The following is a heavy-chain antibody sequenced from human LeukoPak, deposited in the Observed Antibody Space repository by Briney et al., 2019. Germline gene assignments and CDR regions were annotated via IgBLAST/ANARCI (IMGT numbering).Heavy chain of an antibody. Sequence: GGSLRLSCAASGFTFSSYWMSWVRQAPGKGLEWVANIKQDGSEKYYVDSVKGRFTISRDNAKNSLYLQMNSLRAEDTAVYYCAKEGVEQQLVPVYYFDYWGQGTLVTVSS. J-gene: IGHJ4*02. CDR3: AKEGVEQQLVPVYYFDY. D-gene: IGHD6-13*01. V-gene: IGHV3-7*01. CDR1: GFTFSSYW. CDR2: IKQDGSEK.